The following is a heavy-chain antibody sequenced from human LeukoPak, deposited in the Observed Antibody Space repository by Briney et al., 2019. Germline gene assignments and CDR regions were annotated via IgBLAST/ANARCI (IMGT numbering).Heavy chain of an antibody. V-gene: IGHV3-23*01. Sequence: GGSLRLSCAASGFTFRSCAMSWVRQAPGKGLEWVSAISGSDGSAYYADSVKGRFTISRDNSKNTLYLQMHSLRAEDTALYYCAKALCSSTSCSFDYWGQGTLVTVSS. J-gene: IGHJ4*02. D-gene: IGHD2-2*01. CDR1: GFTFRSCA. CDR3: AKALCSSTSCSFDY. CDR2: ISGSDGSA.